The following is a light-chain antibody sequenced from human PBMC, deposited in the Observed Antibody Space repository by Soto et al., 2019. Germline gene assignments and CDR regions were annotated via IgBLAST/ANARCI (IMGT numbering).Light chain of an antibody. CDR2: DVN. CDR1: SSDVGSYDY. CDR3: CAYSTSGTHV. V-gene: IGLV2-14*03. J-gene: IGLJ1*01. Sequence: QSVLTQPASVSGSPVQSITFSCTGTSSDVGSYDYVSWHQQHPGKAPKLIIYDVNNRPSGVPSRFSGSKSGNTASLIISGLQTEDEADYYCCAYSTSGTHVFGTGTKATVL.